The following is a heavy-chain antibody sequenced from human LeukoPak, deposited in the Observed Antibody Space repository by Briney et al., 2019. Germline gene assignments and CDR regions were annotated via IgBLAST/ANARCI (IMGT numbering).Heavy chain of an antibody. V-gene: IGHV3-23*01. D-gene: IGHD1-26*01. CDR1: GFTFSSNG. CDR2: ISGRGDKT. Sequence: AGGSLRLSCATSGFTFSSNGMNWVRQAPGKGLEWVAVISGRGDKTYYADSVKGRFTISRDNSKNTLYLQMNSLRAEDTALYYCAKDMEEWELLTFDYWGQGTLVTVSS. CDR3: AKDMEEWELLTFDY. J-gene: IGHJ4*02.